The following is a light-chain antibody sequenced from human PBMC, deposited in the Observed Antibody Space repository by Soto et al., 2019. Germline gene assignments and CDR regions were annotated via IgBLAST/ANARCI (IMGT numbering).Light chain of an antibody. J-gene: IGKJ1*01. V-gene: IGKV1-6*01. CDR1: QSISSW. CDR3: LQDYNYPRT. CDR2: AAS. Sequence: IQMTQSPSSLSASVGDRVTITCRASQSISSWLAWYQQKPGKAPELLIYAASSLQSGVPSRFSGSGSGTDFTLTISSLQPEDFATYYCLQDYNYPRTFGQGTKADIK.